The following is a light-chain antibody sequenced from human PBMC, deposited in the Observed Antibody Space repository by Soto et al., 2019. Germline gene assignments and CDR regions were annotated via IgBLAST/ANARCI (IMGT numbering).Light chain of an antibody. CDR2: DAS. CDR3: QQHGISHIT. Sequence: VFTQSPCTLSLSPGGSAPRSWRASQNINNNYLAWYQHKPGQAPRLLMYDASLRATGVPDRFSGSGSGTDFTLTITRLEPDDSAVYYCQQHGISHITFGQGTRLATK. V-gene: IGKV3-20*01. CDR1: QNINNNY. J-gene: IGKJ5*01.